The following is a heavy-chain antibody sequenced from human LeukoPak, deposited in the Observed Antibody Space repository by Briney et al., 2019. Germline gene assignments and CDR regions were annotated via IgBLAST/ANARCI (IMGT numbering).Heavy chain of an antibody. J-gene: IGHJ4*02. Sequence: GGSLRLSCAASGFTVSSKYMSWVRQAPGKGLEWVSVIYSGGSTYYADPVKGRFTISRDHSKNTLYLQMNSLRAEDTAVYYCARGCSSTSCYGFDYWGQGTLVTVSS. CDR2: IYSGGST. V-gene: IGHV3-53*01. CDR1: GFTVSSKY. CDR3: ARGCSSTSCYGFDY. D-gene: IGHD2-2*01.